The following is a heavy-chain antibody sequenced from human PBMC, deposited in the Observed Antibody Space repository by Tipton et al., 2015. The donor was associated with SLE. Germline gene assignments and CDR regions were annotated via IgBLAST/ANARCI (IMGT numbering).Heavy chain of an antibody. CDR3: ARGRGAVADAYYMDV. D-gene: IGHD6-19*01. Sequence: TLSLTCAVYGGSFSSYYWGWIRQPPGKGLEWIGSIYYSGSTYYNPSLKSRVTISVDTSKNQFSLKLSSVTAADTAVYYCARGRGAVADAYYMDVWGKGTTVTVSS. V-gene: IGHV4-34*01. CDR1: GGSFSSYY. J-gene: IGHJ6*03. CDR2: IYYSGST.